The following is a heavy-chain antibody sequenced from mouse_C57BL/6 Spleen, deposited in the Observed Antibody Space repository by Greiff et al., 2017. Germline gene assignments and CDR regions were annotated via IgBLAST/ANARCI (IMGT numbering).Heavy chain of an antibody. CDR1: GYTFTSYT. CDR3: ARSGKDYYAMDY. V-gene: IGHV1-4*01. CDR2: INPSSGYT. J-gene: IGHJ4*01. D-gene: IGHD3-1*01. Sequence: VQLKESGAELARPGASVKMSCKASGYTFTSYTMHWVKQRPGQGLEWIGYINPSSGYTKYNQKFKDKATLTADKSSSTAYMQLSSLTSEDSAVYYCARSGKDYYAMDYWGQGTSVTVSS.